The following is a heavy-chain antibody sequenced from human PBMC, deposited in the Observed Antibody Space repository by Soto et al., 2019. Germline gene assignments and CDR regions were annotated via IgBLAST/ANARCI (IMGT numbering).Heavy chain of an antibody. CDR2: VYYTGST. D-gene: IGHD3-16*01. CDR3: ARDWGRSNYFDY. J-gene: IGHJ4*02. CDR1: GGSVNTFY. Sequence: SETLSLTCTVSGGSVNTFYWIWIRQPPGKGLEWVGHVYYTGSTDYNPSLKSRVTISVDTTKNQVSLKLNSVTTADTAVYFCARDWGRSNYFDYWGQGTLVTVSS. V-gene: IGHV4-59*02.